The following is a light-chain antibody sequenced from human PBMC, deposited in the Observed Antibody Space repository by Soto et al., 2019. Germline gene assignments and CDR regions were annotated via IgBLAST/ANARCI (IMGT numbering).Light chain of an antibody. J-gene: IGKJ1*01. V-gene: IGKV1-5*03. CDR1: QTISTW. CDR2: RAS. CDR3: QQYNNFSPWT. Sequence: DIQMPQSPSTLSASVGDRVTITCRASQTISTWLAWYQQKPGKAPKLLIYRASSLESGVPSRFSGSGSGTEFTLNISSLHPDDFATYYCQQYNNFSPWTFGQGTKVEIK.